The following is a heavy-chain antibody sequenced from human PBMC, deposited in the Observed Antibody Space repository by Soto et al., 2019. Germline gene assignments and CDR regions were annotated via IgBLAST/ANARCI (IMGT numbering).Heavy chain of an antibody. D-gene: IGHD1-1*01. CDR1: GGSLRNSV. CDR2: VIPILGTA. J-gene: IGHJ4*02. V-gene: IGHV1-69*01. Sequence: QVQLVQSGAEVKKPGSSVKVSCTASGGSLRNSVISWVRQAPAQRLEWMGGVIPILGTANYAQKSQGRVTMTAHEATRTAYMDLSGPSTDDTAVYYCARLGHPGHWGPGTLVSVSS. CDR3: ARLGHPGH.